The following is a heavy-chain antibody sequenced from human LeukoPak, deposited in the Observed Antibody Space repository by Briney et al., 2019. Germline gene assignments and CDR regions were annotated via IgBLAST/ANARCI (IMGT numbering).Heavy chain of an antibody. CDR3: ARDWRRRYSPQGY. D-gene: IGHD2-21*01. CDR1: GYNFTNYW. J-gene: IGHJ4*02. CDR2: IYPGDSDT. Sequence: GESLKISCKISGYNFTNYWIGWVRQMPGKGLEWMGIIYPGDSDTRYSPSFRGQVTISADKSISTAYLQWSSLKASDTAMYYCARDWRRRYSPQGYWGQGTLVTVSS. V-gene: IGHV5-51*01.